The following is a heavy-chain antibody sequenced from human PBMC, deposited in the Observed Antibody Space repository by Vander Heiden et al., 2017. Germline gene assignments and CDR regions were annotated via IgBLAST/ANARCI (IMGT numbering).Heavy chain of an antibody. CDR2: ISSSGSTI. V-gene: IGHV3-11*01. CDR3: ARGPPIVGAPYWYFDL. D-gene: IGHD1-26*01. CDR1: GFTFSDYY. J-gene: IGHJ2*01. Sequence: QVQLVESGGGLVKPRGSLRLSCAASGFTFSDYYMGWIRQAPGKGLEWVSYISSSGSTIYDADAGKGRFTISRDNAKNSLYLQMNSLRAEDTAVYYCARGPPIVGAPYWYFDLWGRGPLVTLSS.